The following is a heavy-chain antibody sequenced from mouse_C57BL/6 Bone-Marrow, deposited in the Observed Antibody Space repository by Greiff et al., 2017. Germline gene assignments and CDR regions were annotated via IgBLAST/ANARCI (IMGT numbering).Heavy chain of an antibody. CDR1: GFTFSSYG. D-gene: IGHD3-3*01. Sequence: DVLLVESGGELVKPGGSLKLSCAASGFTFSSYGMSWVRQTPDKRLEWVATISSGGSYTYYPDSVKGRFTISRDKAKNTLYLQMSSLKSEDTAMYYCAGGGTCKRGTFDYWGQGTTLTVAS. CDR2: ISSGGSYT. CDR3: AGGGTCKRGTFDY. J-gene: IGHJ2*01. V-gene: IGHV5-6*01.